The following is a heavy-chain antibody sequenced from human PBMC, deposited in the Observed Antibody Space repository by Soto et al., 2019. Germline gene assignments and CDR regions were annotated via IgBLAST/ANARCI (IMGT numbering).Heavy chain of an antibody. V-gene: IGHV4-59*01. CDR1: GGSISSYY. CDR3: ARSKVYYDSSGYYCYFHY. J-gene: IGHJ4*02. Sequence: PSETLSLTCTVSGGSISSYYWSWIRQPPGKGLEWIGYIYYSGSTNYNPSLKSRVTISVDTSKNQFSLKLSSVTAADTAVYYCARSKVYYDSSGYYCYFHYWGQGTLVTV. CDR2: IYYSGST. D-gene: IGHD3-22*01.